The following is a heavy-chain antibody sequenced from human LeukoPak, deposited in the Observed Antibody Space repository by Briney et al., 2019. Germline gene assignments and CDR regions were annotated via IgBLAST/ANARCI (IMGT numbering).Heavy chain of an antibody. CDR1: GGSFSGYY. V-gene: IGHV4-34*01. CDR3: ARDSSGYYSSFDY. J-gene: IGHJ4*02. Sequence: PSETLSLTCAVYGGSFSGYYWSWIRQPPGKGLEWIGEINHSGSTNYNPSLKSRVTISVDTSKNQFSLKLSSVTAADTAVYYCARDSSGYYSSFDYWGQGTLVTVSS. CDR2: INHSGST. D-gene: IGHD3-22*01.